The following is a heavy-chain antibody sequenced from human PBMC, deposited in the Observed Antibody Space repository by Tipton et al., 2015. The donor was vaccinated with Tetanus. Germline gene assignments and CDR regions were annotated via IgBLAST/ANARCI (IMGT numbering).Heavy chain of an antibody. CDR1: GFTFSSYA. V-gene: IGHV3-23*01. D-gene: IGHD1-20*01. CDR2: ISGSGGST. J-gene: IGHJ6*02. Sequence: SLRLSCAASGFTFSSYAMSWVRQAPGKGLGWVSTISGSGGSTYYADSVKGRFTISRDNSKNTLYLQMNSLRAEDTAVYYCAKSNGITGTTFYYGMDVWGQGTTVTVSS. CDR3: AKSNGITGTTFYYGMDV.